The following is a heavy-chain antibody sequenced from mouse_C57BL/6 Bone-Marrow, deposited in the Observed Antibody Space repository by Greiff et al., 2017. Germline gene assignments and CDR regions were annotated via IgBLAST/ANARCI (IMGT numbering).Heavy chain of an antibody. J-gene: IGHJ4*01. CDR3: TRKGKNWYYAMDY. Sequence: VQLVESGAELVKPGASVKLSCKASGYTFTSYYMYWVKQRPGQGLEWIGEINPSNGGTNFNEKFKSKATLTVDKSSSTAYMQLSSLTSEDSAVYYCTRKGKNWYYAMDYWGQGTSVTVSS. V-gene: IGHV1S81*02. CDR2: INPSNGGT. CDR1: GYTFTSYY. D-gene: IGHD4-1*01.